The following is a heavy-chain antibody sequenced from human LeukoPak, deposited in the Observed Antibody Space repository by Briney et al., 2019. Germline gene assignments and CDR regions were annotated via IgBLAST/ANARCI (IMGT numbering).Heavy chain of an antibody. V-gene: IGHV1-18*01. CDR1: GYTFTNYG. CDR2: ISAYNGNT. Sequence: ASVKVPCKASGYTFTNYGFSWVRQAPGQGLEWMGWISAYNGNTNFAQKLQGRVTMTTDTSTTTAYMELRSLRSDDTAVYYCARGGVGANDAFDIWGQGTMVTVSS. D-gene: IGHD1-26*01. CDR3: ARGGVGANDAFDI. J-gene: IGHJ3*02.